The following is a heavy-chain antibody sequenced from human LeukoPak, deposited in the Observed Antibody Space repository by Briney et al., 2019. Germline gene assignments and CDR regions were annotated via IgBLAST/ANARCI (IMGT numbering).Heavy chain of an antibody. CDR3: ARVGEPYYYYYYMDV. V-gene: IGHV4-39*07. J-gene: IGHJ6*03. CDR1: GGSISSSSYY. CDR2: IYYSGST. D-gene: IGHD4-17*01. Sequence: SETLSLTCTVSGGSISSSSYYWGWIRQPPGKGLEWIGSIYYSGSTYYNPSPKSRVTISVDTSKNQFSLKLSSVTAADTAVYYCARVGEPYYYYYYMDVWGKGTTVTVSS.